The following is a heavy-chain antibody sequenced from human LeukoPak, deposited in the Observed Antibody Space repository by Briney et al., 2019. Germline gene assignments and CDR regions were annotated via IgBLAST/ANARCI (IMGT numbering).Heavy chain of an antibody. CDR1: GYTVTDYY. D-gene: IGHD1-14*01. CDR3: GRKSANRKTSEFDY. Sequence: ASVKVSCKASGYTVTDYYMNWVRQAPGQGLEWMGWIHPNSGGIKYAQKFQGRVTMTRDTSISTAYMELSGLTSDDTAVYYCGRKSANRKTSEFDYWGQRTLVTVSS. CDR2: IHPNSGGI. V-gene: IGHV1-2*02. J-gene: IGHJ4*02.